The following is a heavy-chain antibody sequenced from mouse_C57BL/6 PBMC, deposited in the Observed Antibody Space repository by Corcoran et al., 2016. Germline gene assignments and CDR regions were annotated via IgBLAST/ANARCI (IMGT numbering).Heavy chain of an antibody. D-gene: IGHD4-1*01. CDR1: GYTFTDYY. J-gene: IGHJ2*01. Sequence: EVQLQQSGPELVKPGASVKISCKASGYTFTDYYMNWVKQSHGKSLEWIGDINPNNGGNSYNQKFKGKATLTVDTYSSTAYMERSSLTAEDSAVYYCARRVGREYYCDYWGQGTILTVSS. CDR2: INPNNGGN. V-gene: IGHV1-26*01. CDR3: ARRVGREYYCDY.